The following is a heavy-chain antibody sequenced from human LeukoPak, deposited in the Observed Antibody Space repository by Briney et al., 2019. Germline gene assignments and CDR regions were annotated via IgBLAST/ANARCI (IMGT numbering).Heavy chain of an antibody. CDR1: GFTFSSYA. Sequence: PRGSLRLSCAASGFTFSSYAMHWVRQAPGKELEWVAVISYDGSNKYYADSEKGRFTISRDNSKNTLYLQMNSLRAEDTAVYYCARDLSRIAAAGTGYWGQGTLVTVSS. V-gene: IGHV3-30*01. CDR3: ARDLSRIAAAGTGY. J-gene: IGHJ4*02. D-gene: IGHD6-13*01. CDR2: ISYDGSNK.